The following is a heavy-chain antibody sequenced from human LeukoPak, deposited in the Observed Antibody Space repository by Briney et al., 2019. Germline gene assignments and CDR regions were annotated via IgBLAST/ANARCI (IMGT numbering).Heavy chain of an antibody. D-gene: IGHD3-3*01. V-gene: IGHV3-23*01. CDR3: AKRSQIFGVVISPLFDY. J-gene: IGHJ4*02. CDR1: GGSFSGYY. Sequence: NPSETLSLTCAVYGGSFSGYYWSWVRQAPGKGLEWVSAISGSGGSTYYADSVKGRFTISRDNSKNTLYLQMNSLRAEDTAVYYCAKRSQIFGVVISPLFDYWGQGTLVTVSS. CDR2: ISGSGGST.